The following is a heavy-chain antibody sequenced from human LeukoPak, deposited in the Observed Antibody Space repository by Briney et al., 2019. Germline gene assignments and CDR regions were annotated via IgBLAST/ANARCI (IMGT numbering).Heavy chain of an antibody. V-gene: IGHV4-38-2*01. D-gene: IGHD3-10*01. CDR1: GYSISSGYY. CDR2: IYHSGST. Sequence: SETLSHTCAVSGYSISSGYYWGWIRQPPGKGLEWIGSIYHSGSTYYNPSLKSRVTISVDTSKNQFSLKLSSVTAADTAVYDCARRNPVMVRGESRYYIYVWGKGTTVTVSS. CDR3: ARRNPVMVRGESRYYIYV. J-gene: IGHJ6*03.